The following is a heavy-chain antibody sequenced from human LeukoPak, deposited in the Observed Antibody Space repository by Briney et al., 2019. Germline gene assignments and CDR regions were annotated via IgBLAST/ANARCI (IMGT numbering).Heavy chain of an antibody. CDR2: INPNTGGT. CDR1: EYTFTIYY. D-gene: IGHD3-10*01. Sequence: ASVTVSCKASEYTFTIYYIHWVRQAPGQGLEWMGWINPNTGGTNFAQKFQGRVTMTRDTSISTVYMEMSRLRSDDTAVYYCTRDMVRAYKFDPWGQGTLVTVSS. V-gene: IGHV1-2*02. J-gene: IGHJ5*02. CDR3: TRDMVRAYKFDP.